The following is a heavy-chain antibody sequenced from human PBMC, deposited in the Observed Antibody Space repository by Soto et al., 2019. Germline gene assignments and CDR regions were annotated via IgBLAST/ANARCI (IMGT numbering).Heavy chain of an antibody. CDR1: GGTFNTYT. D-gene: IGHD1-26*01. CDR3: ASWRSYSGSYCFDY. V-gene: IGHV1-69*06. Sequence: SVKVSCKASGGTFNTYTINWLRQAPGRGLEWVGQVVPMYDSVNYAETFQGRVTITVGKSTNTAYMELTSLRSQDTALYFCASWRSYSGSYCFDYWSQGTLVTVSS. J-gene: IGHJ4*02. CDR2: VVPMYDSV.